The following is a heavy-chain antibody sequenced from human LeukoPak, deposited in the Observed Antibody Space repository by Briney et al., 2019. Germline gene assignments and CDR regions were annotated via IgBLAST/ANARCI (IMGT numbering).Heavy chain of an antibody. V-gene: IGHV4-39*07. CDR3: AREYYYGSGAFDY. J-gene: IGHJ4*02. CDR2: IHYSGST. D-gene: IGHD3-10*01. Sequence: SETLSLTCTVSGGSISSSSYFWAWIRQPPGKGLVWIGTIHYSGSTYYNPSLKSRVTISVDRSKNQFSLKLSSVTAADTAVYYCAREYYYGSGAFDYWGQGTLVTVSS. CDR1: GGSISSSSYF.